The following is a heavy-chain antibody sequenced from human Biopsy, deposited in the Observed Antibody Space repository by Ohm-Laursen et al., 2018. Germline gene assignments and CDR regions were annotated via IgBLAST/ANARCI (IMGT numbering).Heavy chain of an antibody. J-gene: IGHJ4*02. D-gene: IGHD4-23*01. CDR3: ARGSNDFGGLYFPR. CDR1: GGSYTGHY. V-gene: IGHV4-59*11. CDR2: ISYTGYT. Sequence: SENLFLTCTVSGGSYTGHYWSWIRQPPGKGLEWIGHISYTGYTSYNASLKSRVTISVDTSRNHFSLRLSSLTAADTAVYYCARGSNDFGGLYFPRWGQGTLLTVSS.